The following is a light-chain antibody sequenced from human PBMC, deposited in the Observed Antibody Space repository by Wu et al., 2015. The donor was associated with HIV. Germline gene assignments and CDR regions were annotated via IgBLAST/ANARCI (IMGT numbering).Light chain of an antibody. Sequence: DIQMTQSPSSLSASVGDRVTISCQACHDISNNLNWYQQKPGKAPKLLIYGASNLETGVPSKFSGSASGRDFTFTISSLQPEDIATYYCQHCDHLPYIFGQGPGWRS. V-gene: IGKV1-33*01. J-gene: IGKJ2*01. CDR1: HDISNN. CDR2: GAS. CDR3: QHCDHLPYI.